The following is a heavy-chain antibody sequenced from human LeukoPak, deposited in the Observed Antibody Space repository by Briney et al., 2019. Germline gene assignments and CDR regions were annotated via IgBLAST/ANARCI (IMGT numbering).Heavy chain of an antibody. V-gene: IGHV4-59*01. D-gene: IGHD2-21*02. CDR3: ARAPVSAVTATHYMDV. CDR1: GGSISSYY. J-gene: IGHJ6*03. CDR2: IYYSGST. Sequence: SETLSLTCTVSGGSISSYYWSWIRQPPGKGLEWIGYIYYSGSTNYNPSLKSRVTISVDTSKNQFSLKLSSVTAADTAVYYCARAPVSAVTATHYMDVWGKGTTVTVPS.